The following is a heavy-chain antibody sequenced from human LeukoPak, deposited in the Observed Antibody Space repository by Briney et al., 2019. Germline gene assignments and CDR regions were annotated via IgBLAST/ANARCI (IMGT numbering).Heavy chain of an antibody. CDR3: AKDPYYCSSTSCYISTNWFDP. CDR1: GFTFSSYA. J-gene: IGHJ5*02. D-gene: IGHD2-2*02. V-gene: IGHV3-23*01. CDR2: ISGSGGST. Sequence: GGSLRLSCAASGFTFSSYAMSWVRQAPGKGLEWVSAISGSGGSTYYADSGKGRFTISRDNSKNTLYLQMKSLRAEDTAVYYCAKDPYYCSSTSCYISTNWFDPWGQGTLVTVSS.